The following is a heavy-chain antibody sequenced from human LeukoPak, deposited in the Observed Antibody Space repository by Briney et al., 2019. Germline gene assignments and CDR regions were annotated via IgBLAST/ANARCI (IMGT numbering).Heavy chain of an antibody. Sequence: ASVKVSCKTSGYTFTSYYISWVRQAPGQGLEWMAWISAYNGNTKYAQKFQGRVTMTTDTSTSTAYMELRSLRSEDTAVYYCARDFSELAAAEYDPWGQGTLVTVSS. CDR1: GYTFTSYY. CDR2: ISAYNGNT. CDR3: ARDFSELAAAEYDP. V-gene: IGHV1-18*01. D-gene: IGHD6-13*01. J-gene: IGHJ5*02.